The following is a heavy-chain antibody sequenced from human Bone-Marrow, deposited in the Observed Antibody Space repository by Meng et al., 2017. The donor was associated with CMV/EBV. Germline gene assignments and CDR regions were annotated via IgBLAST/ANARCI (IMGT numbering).Heavy chain of an antibody. CDR1: GGSIRSSSYY. D-gene: IGHD2-2*01. CDR3: ARKSYRYCSSTSCYARGGYYYYYGRDV. J-gene: IGHJ6*02. CDR2: IYFTGST. V-gene: IGHV4-39*07. Sequence: SETLSLTCTVSGGSIRSSSYYWGCIRQPPGKGLEWIGSIYFTGSTYYNPSLKSRVTISVDTSKNQFSLKLSSVTAADTAVYYCARKSYRYCSSTSCYARGGYYYYYGRDVWGQGTTVTVSS.